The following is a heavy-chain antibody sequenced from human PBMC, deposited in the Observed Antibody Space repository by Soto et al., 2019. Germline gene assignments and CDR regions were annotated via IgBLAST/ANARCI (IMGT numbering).Heavy chain of an antibody. CDR1: GYSFTSYW. Sequence: PGESLNISCKGSGYSFTSYWISWVRQMPGKGPEWMGRIDPSDSYTNYSPSFQGHVTISADKSISTAYLQWSSLKASDTAMYYCARTPQYVDTAMVAGPDYYGMDVWGQGTTVTVSS. CDR2: IDPSDSYT. J-gene: IGHJ6*02. CDR3: ARTPQYVDTAMVAGPDYYGMDV. D-gene: IGHD5-18*01. V-gene: IGHV5-10-1*01.